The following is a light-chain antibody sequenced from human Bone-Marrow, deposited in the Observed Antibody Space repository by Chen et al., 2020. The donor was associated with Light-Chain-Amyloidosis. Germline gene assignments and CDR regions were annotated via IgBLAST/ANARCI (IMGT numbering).Light chain of an antibody. V-gene: IGLV2-23*01. Sequence: QSALTQPASVSGSPGQSITISCTETSRDVGSYKLVSWYQQHPDKAPKLMIYEDNIRPSGVSSRFAGSKSGNTASLTISGLQAEDQADYYCCSYGCRGSLDVVFGGGTKLTVL. J-gene: IGLJ2*01. CDR2: EDN. CDR3: CSYGCRGSLDVV. CDR1: SRDVGSYKL.